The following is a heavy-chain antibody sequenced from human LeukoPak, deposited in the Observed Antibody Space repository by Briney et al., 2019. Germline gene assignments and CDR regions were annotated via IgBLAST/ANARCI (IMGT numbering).Heavy chain of an antibody. CDR3: ARVRGWRITIFGVVIIPYYYYYMDV. CDR2: IRYDGSNK. D-gene: IGHD3-3*01. J-gene: IGHJ6*03. CDR1: GFTFSSYG. V-gene: IGHV3-30*02. Sequence: GGSLRLSCAAAGFTFSSYGMHWVRQAPGKGLEWVAFIRYDGSNKYYADSVKGRFTISRDNSKNTLYLQMNSLRAEDTAVYYCARVRGWRITIFGVVIIPYYYYYMDVWGKGTTVTVSS.